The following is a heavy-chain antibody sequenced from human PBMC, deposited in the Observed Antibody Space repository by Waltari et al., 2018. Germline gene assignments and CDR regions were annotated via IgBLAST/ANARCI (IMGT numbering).Heavy chain of an antibody. Sequence: EVQLVQSGAEVKKPGESLKISCKGSGYSFTSYWIGWVRQMPGKGLEWMGIIYPGDSDTRYSPSFQGQVTIAADKSISTAYLQWSSLKASDTAMYYCARLTGYDYVWGSFPEGWFDPWGQGTLVTVSS. CDR3: ARLTGYDYVWGSFPEGWFDP. CDR2: IYPGDSDT. CDR1: GYSFTSYW. V-gene: IGHV5-51*01. D-gene: IGHD3-16*01. J-gene: IGHJ5*02.